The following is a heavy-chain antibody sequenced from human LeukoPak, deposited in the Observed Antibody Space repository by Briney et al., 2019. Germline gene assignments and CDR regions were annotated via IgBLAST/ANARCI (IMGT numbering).Heavy chain of an antibody. CDR2: IYYTGNT. D-gene: IGHD1-7*01. Sequence: SETLSLTCTVSGGSIATGGYYWTWIRQHPGKGLEWIGYIYYTGNTYYNPSLKSRLTISLDTSKNQFSLRLSSVTAADTAIYYCARVMTGTTHYNYWGQGTLVTVSS. CDR1: GGSIATGGYY. J-gene: IGHJ4*02. CDR3: ARVMTGTTHYNY. V-gene: IGHV4-31*03.